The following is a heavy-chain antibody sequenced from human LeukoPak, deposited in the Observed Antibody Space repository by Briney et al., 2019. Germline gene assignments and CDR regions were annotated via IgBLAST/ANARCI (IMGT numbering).Heavy chain of an antibody. V-gene: IGHV3-30-3*01. CDR1: GFTFSSYA. Sequence: PGGSLRLSCAASGFTFSSYAMHWVRQAPGKGLEWVAVISYDGSNKYYADSVKGRFTISRDNSKNTLYLQMNSLRAEDTAVYYCAKDSHYYDSSGSRTYYFNYWGQGTLVTVSS. CDR2: ISYDGSNK. D-gene: IGHD3-22*01. CDR3: AKDSHYYDSSGSRTYYFNY. J-gene: IGHJ4*02.